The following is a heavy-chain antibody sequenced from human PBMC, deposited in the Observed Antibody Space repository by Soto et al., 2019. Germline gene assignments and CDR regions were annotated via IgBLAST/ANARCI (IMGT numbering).Heavy chain of an antibody. CDR2: INWDGDFL. J-gene: IGHJ4*02. V-gene: IGHV3-9*01. D-gene: IGHD6-13*01. Sequence: EVQLVESGGGLVQPGRSLRLSCAASGITFDDFAMHWVRQAPGKGLEWVSGINWDGDFLDYADSVKGRLTTSRDKGKNSLYLQMSRLRREDTALYFCALGSRWSFYSLNYWGQGTLVTVSS. CDR1: GITFDDFA. CDR3: ALGSRWSFYSLNY.